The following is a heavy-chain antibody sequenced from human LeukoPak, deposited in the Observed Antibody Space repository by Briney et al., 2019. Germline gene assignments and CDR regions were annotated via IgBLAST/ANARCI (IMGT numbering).Heavy chain of an antibody. CDR2: ISGGGGST. J-gene: IGHJ4*02. V-gene: IGHV3-23*01. CDR3: AKDHFSGYDSL. CDR1: GFTFSSYA. D-gene: IGHD5-12*01. Sequence: GGSLRLSCAASGFTFSSYAMSWVRQAPGKGLAWVSAISGGGGSTYYADSVKGRFTISRDNSKNTLYLQMNSLRAEDTAVYYCAKDHFSGYDSLWGQGTLVTVSS.